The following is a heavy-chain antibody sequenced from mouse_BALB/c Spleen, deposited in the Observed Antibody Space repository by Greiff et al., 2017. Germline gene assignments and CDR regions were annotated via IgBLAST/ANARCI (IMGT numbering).Heavy chain of an antibody. D-gene: IGHD2-3*01. CDR2: INPSTGYT. V-gene: IGHV1-7*01. J-gene: IGHJ2*01. CDR1: GYTFTSYW. Sequence: QVHVKQSGAELAKPGASVKMSCKASGYTFTSYWMHWVKQRPGQGLEWIGYINPSTGYTEYNQKFKDKATLTADKSSSTAYMQLSSLTSEDSAVYYCARWLLFDYWGQGTTLTVSS. CDR3: ARWLLFDY.